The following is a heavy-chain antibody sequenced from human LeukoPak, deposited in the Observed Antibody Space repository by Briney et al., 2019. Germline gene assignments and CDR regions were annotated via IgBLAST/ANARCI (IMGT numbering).Heavy chain of an antibody. J-gene: IGHJ6*02. CDR2: IKQDGSEK. D-gene: IGHD5-18*01. CDR3: ARCGYSYGYLYYYYYAMDV. Sequence: GGSLRHSCAASGFTFSSYWMSWVRQAPGKGLEWVANIKQDGSEKYYVDSVKGRFTISRDNAKNSLYLQMNSLRAEDTAVYYCARCGYSYGYLYYYYYAMDVWGQGTTVTVSS. V-gene: IGHV3-7*01. CDR1: GFTFSSYW.